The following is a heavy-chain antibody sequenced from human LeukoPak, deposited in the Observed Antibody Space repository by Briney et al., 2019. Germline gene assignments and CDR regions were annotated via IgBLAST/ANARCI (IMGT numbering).Heavy chain of an antibody. CDR2: ISWNSGSI. V-gene: IGHV3-9*01. J-gene: IGHJ4*02. D-gene: IGHD5-12*01. CDR1: GFTFYDYA. CDR3: AKDTYSGYDSYYFDY. Sequence: PGRSLRLSCAASGFTFYDYAMHWVRHAPGKGLEWVSGISWNSGSIGYADSVKGRFTISRDNAKNSLYLQMNSLRAEDTALYYCAKDTYSGYDSYYFDYWGQGTLVTVSS.